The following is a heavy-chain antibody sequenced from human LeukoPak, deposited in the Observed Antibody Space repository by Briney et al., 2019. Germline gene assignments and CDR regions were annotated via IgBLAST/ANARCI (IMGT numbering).Heavy chain of an antibody. CDR2: IYHSGST. V-gene: IGHV4-30-2*01. D-gene: IGHD2-2*01. CDR3: ARGHPRFIVVAPAAKSDAFDI. J-gene: IGHJ3*02. CDR1: GGSISSGGYS. Sequence: PSQTLSLTCAVSGGSISSGGYSWSWIRQPPGKGLEWIGYIYHSGSTNYNPSLKSRVTISVDTSKNQFSLKLSSVTAADTAVYYCARGHPRFIVVAPAAKSDAFDIWGQGTMVTVSS.